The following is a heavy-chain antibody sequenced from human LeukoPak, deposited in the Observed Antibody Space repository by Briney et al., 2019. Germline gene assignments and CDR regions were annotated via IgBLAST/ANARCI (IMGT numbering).Heavy chain of an antibody. V-gene: IGHV5-51*03. J-gene: IGHJ5*02. D-gene: IGHD2-15*01. CDR3: ARPYCSGGSCYGRDWFDP. CDR1: GYSFTSYW. CDR2: IYPGDSDT. Sequence: GESLKISCKGSGYSFTSYWIGWVRQMPGKGLEWMGIIYPGDSDTRYSPSFQGQVTISADKSISTAYLQWSSLKASHTAMYYCARPYCSGGSCYGRDWFDPWGQGTLVTVSS.